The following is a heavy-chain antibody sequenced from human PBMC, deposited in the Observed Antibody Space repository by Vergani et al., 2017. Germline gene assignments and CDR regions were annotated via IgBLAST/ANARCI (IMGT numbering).Heavy chain of an antibody. J-gene: IGHJ4*02. CDR2: INHSGST. V-gene: IGHV4-4*03. D-gene: IGHD6-19*01. CDR1: GGSISSSNW. Sequence: QVQLQESGPGLVKPPGTLSLTCAVSGGSISSSNWWSWVRQPPGKGLEWIGEINHSGSTNYNPSLKSRVTISVDTSKNQFSLKLSSVTAADTAVYYCARQDSSGWYYFDYWGQGTLVTVSS. CDR3: ARQDSSGWYYFDY.